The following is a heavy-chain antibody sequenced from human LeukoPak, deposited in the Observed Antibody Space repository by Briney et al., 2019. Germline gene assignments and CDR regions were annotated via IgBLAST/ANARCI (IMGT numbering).Heavy chain of an antibody. CDR3: ARFGAAAGTDY. CDR2: VYYSGST. V-gene: IGHV4-59*01. Sequence: RSSETLSLTCTVSGGSITSYYWTWIRQPPGKGLEWIGYVYYSGSTNYNPSLKSRVTISVDTSKNQFSLKLTSMTAADTAVYYCARFGAAAGTDYWGQGTLVTVSS. D-gene: IGHD6-13*01. J-gene: IGHJ4*02. CDR1: GGSITSYY.